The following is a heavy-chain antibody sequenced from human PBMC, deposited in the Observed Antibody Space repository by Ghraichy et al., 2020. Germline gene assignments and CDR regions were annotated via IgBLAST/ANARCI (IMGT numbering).Heavy chain of an antibody. CDR3: ARVQDIFGNYYYYYGMDV. CDR1: GFTFSSYA. CDR2: ISYDGSNK. D-gene: IGHD3-10*02. V-gene: IGHV3-30*04. Sequence: SCAASGFTFSSYAMHWVRQAPGKGLEWVTVISYDGSNKYYADSVKGRFTISRDNSKNTLYLQMNSLRAEDTAVYYCARVQDIFGNYYYYYGMDVWGQGTTVTVSS. J-gene: IGHJ6*02.